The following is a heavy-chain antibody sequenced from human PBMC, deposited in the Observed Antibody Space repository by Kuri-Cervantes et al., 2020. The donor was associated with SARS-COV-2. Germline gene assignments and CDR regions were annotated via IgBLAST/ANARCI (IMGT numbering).Heavy chain of an antibody. V-gene: IGHV3-23*01. CDR3: ARDYPLRWPFWNYYYYMDV. CDR1: GFTFSSYA. D-gene: IGHD4-23*01. J-gene: IGHJ6*03. Sequence: GESLKISCAASGFTFSSYAMSWVRQAPGKGLEWVSAISGSGGSTYYADSVKGRFTISRDNSKNTLYLQMNSLRAEDTAVYYCARDYPLRWPFWNYYYYMDVWGKGTTVTVS. CDR2: ISGSGGST.